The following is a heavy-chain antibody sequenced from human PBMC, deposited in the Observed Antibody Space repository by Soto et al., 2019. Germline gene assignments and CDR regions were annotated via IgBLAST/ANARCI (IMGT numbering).Heavy chain of an antibody. CDR3: ARDRIPAGGSSSGFDY. CDR1: GGSIISGGYY. D-gene: IGHD6-6*01. J-gene: IGHJ4*02. V-gene: IGHV4-31*03. CDR2: IYYSGST. Sequence: SETLSLTCTVSGGSIISGGYYWIWIRQHPGKGLEWIGYIYYSGSTYYNPSLKSRVTISVDTSKNQFSLKLSSVTAADTAVYYCARDRIPAGGSSSGFDYWGQGTLVTVSS.